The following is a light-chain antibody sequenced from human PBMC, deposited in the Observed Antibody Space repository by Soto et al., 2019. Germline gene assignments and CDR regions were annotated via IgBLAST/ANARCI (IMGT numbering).Light chain of an antibody. Sequence: EIVLTQSPGTLSLSPGEMATLSCGASQSVSNNYLAWYQQTPGQAPRLLIYGASNRATGTPDRFSGSGSGTDFTLTIAGLEPADSGMYYCQQYSGSPITFGQGTRLEIK. CDR1: QSVSNNY. J-gene: IGKJ5*01. CDR3: QQYSGSPIT. V-gene: IGKV3-20*01. CDR2: GAS.